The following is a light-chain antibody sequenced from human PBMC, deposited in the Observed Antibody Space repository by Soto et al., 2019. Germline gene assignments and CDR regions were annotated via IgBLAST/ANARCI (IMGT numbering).Light chain of an antibody. CDR3: QQYNNWPRT. CDR1: QSVSSN. CDR2: GAS. V-gene: IGKV3-15*01. Sequence: EIVMTQSPASLSVSPGERATLSCRASQSVSSNLAWYQQKPGQAPRLLIYGASTGATGVPARFSGSGSGTDFTLTISSLQSEDLAVYYCQQYNNWPRTFGQGTKVAIK. J-gene: IGKJ1*01.